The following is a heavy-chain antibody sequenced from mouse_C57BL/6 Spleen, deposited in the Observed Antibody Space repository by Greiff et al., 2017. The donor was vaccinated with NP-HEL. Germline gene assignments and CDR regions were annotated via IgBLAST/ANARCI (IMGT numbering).Heavy chain of an antibody. CDR2: IDPETGGT. CDR1: GYTFTDYE. V-gene: IGHV1-15*01. J-gene: IGHJ4*01. CDR3: TRSYYGNYYAMDY. Sequence: VQLVESGAELVRPGASVTLSCKASGYTFTDYEMHWVKQTPVHGLEWIGAIDPETGGTAYNQKFKGKAILTADKSSSTAYMELRSLTSEDSAVYYFTRSYYGNYYAMDYWGQGTSVTVSS. D-gene: IGHD2-10*01.